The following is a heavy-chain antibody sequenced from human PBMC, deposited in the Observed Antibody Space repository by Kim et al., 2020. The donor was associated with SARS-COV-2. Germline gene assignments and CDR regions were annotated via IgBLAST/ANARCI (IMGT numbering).Heavy chain of an antibody. D-gene: IGHD3-22*01. CDR3: AVLSHYYFESSGSQFYFDY. V-gene: IGHV1-46*01. CDR1: GYTFTSFY. J-gene: IGHJ4*02. CDR2: INPSSGST. Sequence: ASVKVSCKASGYTFTSFYMHWVRQAPGQGLEWVGIINPSSGSTSYAQKFQGRVTMTRDTSTSTVHMELSSLRSEDTAMYYCAVLSHYYFESSGSQFYFDYWGQGTLVTVSS.